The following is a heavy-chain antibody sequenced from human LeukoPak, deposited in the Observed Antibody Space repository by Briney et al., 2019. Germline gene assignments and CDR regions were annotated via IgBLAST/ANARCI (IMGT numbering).Heavy chain of an antibody. J-gene: IGHJ4*02. Sequence: GASVKVSCKASGYTFTSYGISWVRQAPGQGLEWVGWISAYNGNTNYVQKLQGRVTMTTDTSTSTAYMELRSLRSDDTAVYYCARIVSSGWSDYWGQGTLVTVSS. V-gene: IGHV1-18*01. D-gene: IGHD6-19*01. CDR2: ISAYNGNT. CDR3: ARIVSSGWSDY. CDR1: GYTFTSYG.